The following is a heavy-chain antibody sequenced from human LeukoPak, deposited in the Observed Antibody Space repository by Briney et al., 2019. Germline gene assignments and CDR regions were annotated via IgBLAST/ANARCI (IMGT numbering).Heavy chain of an antibody. CDR1: GYTFTGYY. D-gene: IGHD3-22*01. CDR2: IKPNSGGT. Sequence: ASVKVSCKASGYTFTGYYMHWVRQAPGQGLEWMGWIKPNSGGTNYAQKFQSRVTMTRDTSISTAYMELSRLRSDDTAVYYCARATGGYYDYFDYWGQGTLVTVSS. CDR3: ARATGGYYDYFDY. V-gene: IGHV1-2*02. J-gene: IGHJ4*02.